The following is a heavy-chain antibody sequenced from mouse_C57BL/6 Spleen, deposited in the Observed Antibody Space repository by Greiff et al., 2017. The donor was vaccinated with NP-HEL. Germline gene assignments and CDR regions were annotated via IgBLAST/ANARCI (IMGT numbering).Heavy chain of an antibody. V-gene: IGHV1-82*01. J-gene: IGHJ2*01. D-gene: IGHD2-1*01. Sequence: VQLQQSGPELVKPGASVKISCKASGYAFSSSWMNWVKQRPGKGLEWIGRIYPGDGDTNYNGKFKGKATLTADKSSSTAYMQLSSLTSEDSAVYFCARDGIYYGNYGPYYWGQSTTLTVSS. CDR3: ARDGIYYGNYGPYY. CDR2: IYPGDGDT. CDR1: GYAFSSSW.